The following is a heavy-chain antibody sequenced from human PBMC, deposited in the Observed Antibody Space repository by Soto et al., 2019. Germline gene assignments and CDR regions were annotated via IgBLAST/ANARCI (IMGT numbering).Heavy chain of an antibody. D-gene: IGHD5-12*01. V-gene: IGHV4-59*01. CDR2: IYYSGNT. CDR3: ARHLVATLWVYFDY. CDR1: GGSLSGYY. Sequence: SEALSLTCTVSGGSLSGYYWSWIRQPPGKGLEWIGYIYYSGNTNYNSSLKSRVAISLDTSKNQFSLNLASVTAADTAVYYCARHLVATLWVYFDYWGQGTLVTVSS. J-gene: IGHJ4*02.